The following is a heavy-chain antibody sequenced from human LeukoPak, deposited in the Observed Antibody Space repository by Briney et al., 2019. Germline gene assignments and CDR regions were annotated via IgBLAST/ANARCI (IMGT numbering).Heavy chain of an antibody. CDR1: GGSISSSSYY. CDR3: ARAVRPDYGDYRWFDP. Sequence: SETLSLTCTVSGGSISSSSYYWGWIRQPPGKGLEWIGSIYYSGSTYYNPSLKSRVTISVDTSKNQFSLKLSSVTAADTAVYYCARAVRPDYGDYRWFDPWGQGTLVTVSS. J-gene: IGHJ5*02. V-gene: IGHV4-39*07. CDR2: IYYSGST. D-gene: IGHD4-17*01.